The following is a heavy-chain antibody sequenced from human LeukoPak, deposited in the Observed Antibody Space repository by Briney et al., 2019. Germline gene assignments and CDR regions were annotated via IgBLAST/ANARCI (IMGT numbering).Heavy chain of an antibody. CDR2: IYYSGST. CDR3: ARQPPRAYYDFWSGYYFDI. D-gene: IGHD3-3*01. Sequence: SETLSLTCTVPGGSISSSSYYWGWIRQPPGKGLEWIGSIYYSGSTYYNLSLKSRVTISVDTSKNQFSLKLSSVTAADTAVYYCARQPPRAYYDFWSGYYFDIWGQGTMVTVSS. CDR1: GGSISSSSYY. V-gene: IGHV4-39*01. J-gene: IGHJ3*02.